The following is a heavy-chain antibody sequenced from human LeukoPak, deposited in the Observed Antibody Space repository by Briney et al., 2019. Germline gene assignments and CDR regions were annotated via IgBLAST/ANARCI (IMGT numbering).Heavy chain of an antibody. CDR2: LSGSGGST. V-gene: IGHV3-23*01. Sequence: GGSLRLSCAASGFTFNNAWMTWVRQAPGKGLEWVSSLSGSGGSTYYADSVKGRFTVSRGNSKNTLYLQMNSLRAEDTAVYYCATDDSSLTPRDFYYGLDVWGQGTTVTVSS. CDR1: GFTFNNAW. J-gene: IGHJ6*02. CDR3: ATDDSSLTPRDFYYGLDV. D-gene: IGHD6-6*01.